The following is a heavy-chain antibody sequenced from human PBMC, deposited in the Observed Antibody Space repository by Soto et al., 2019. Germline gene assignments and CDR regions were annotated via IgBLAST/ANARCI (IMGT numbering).Heavy chain of an antibody. D-gene: IGHD3-10*01. V-gene: IGHV4-59*01. Sequence: SETLSLTCSISGGSISNYYWSWIRQSPGNRPEWIGYIHYSGGTNSNPSLKSRVAMSVDTSKNQFSLKLSSVTAADTAVYYCARDRYGSTLDYWGQGKLVTVSS. CDR1: GGSISNYY. CDR3: ARDRYGSTLDY. J-gene: IGHJ4*02. CDR2: IHYSGGT.